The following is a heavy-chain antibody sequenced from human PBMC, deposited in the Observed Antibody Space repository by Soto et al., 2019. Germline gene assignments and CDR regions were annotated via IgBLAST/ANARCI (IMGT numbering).Heavy chain of an antibody. CDR1: GASINDFY. D-gene: IGHD6-13*01. CDR3: ARANSSTWYKLEYKWFDP. CDR2: MYYSETT. V-gene: IGHV4-59*01. J-gene: IGHJ5*02. Sequence: SGTLSLTCTVSGASINDFYWSWIRQTPGKGLEWVGFMYYSETTKYNPSLKGRVNMSLDTSKNQVSLHLKSVTAADTAVYYCARANSSTWYKLEYKWFDPWGQGTQVTVSS.